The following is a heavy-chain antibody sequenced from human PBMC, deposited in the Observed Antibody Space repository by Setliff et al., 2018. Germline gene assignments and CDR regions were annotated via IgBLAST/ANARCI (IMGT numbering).Heavy chain of an antibody. CDR1: GYTFTSYA. Sequence: ASVKVSCKASGYTFTSYAVNWVRQAPGQGLEWMGWINTNTGNPTYAQGFTGRFVFSLDTSVSTAYLQISSLKAEDTAVYYCARFFRPTALNFDAFDIWGQGTMVTVSS. J-gene: IGHJ3*02. V-gene: IGHV7-4-1*02. CDR2: INTNTGNP. D-gene: IGHD5-18*01. CDR3: ARFFRPTALNFDAFDI.